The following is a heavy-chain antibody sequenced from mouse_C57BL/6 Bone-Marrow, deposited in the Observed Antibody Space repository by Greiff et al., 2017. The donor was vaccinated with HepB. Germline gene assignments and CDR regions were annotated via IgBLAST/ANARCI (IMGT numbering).Heavy chain of an antibody. CDR3: ARDGLRRGAWFAY. J-gene: IGHJ3*01. CDR1: GYTFTSYW. CDR2: IYPGSGST. V-gene: IGHV1-55*01. Sequence: QVQLQQPGAELVKPGASVKMSCKASGYTFTSYWITWVKQRPGQGLEWIGDIYPGSGSTNYNEKFKSNATLTVDTSSSTAYMQLSSLTCEDSAVYYCARDGLRRGAWFAYWGQGTLVTVSA. D-gene: IGHD2-4*01.